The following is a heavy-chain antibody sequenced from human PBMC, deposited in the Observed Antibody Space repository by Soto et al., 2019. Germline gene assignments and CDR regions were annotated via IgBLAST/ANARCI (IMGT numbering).Heavy chain of an antibody. J-gene: IGHJ4*02. CDR3: ARAVYYYGSGSYYLFDY. CDR1: GFTFSSYA. V-gene: IGHV3-64*04. D-gene: IGHD3-10*01. Sequence: GGSLRLSCSASGFTFSSYAMHWVRQAPGKGLEYVSAISSNGGSTYYADSVKGRFTISRDNAKNSLYLQMNSLRAEDTAVYYCARAVYYYGSGSYYLFDYWGQGTLVTVSS. CDR2: ISSNGGST.